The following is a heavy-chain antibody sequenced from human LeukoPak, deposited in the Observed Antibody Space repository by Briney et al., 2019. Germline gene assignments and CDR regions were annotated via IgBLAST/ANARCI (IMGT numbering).Heavy chain of an antibody. CDR3: TRRYNYDSSGYYYVRDAFDI. CDR2: IRSKAYGGTT. D-gene: IGHD3-22*01. J-gene: IGHJ3*02. Sequence: PGGSLRLSCTASGFTFGDYVMSWVRQPPGKGLEWVGFIRSKAYGGTTKNAASVKGRFTISRDDSRSIAYLQMNSLKTEDTAVYYCTRRYNYDSSGYYYVRDAFDIWGQGTMVTVSS. V-gene: IGHV3-49*04. CDR1: GFTFGDYV.